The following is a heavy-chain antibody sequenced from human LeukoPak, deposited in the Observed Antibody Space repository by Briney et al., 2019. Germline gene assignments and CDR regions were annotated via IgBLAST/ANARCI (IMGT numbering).Heavy chain of an antibody. D-gene: IGHD2-15*01. V-gene: IGHV3-23*01. Sequence: GGSLRLSCAASGFTFSSYAMTWVRQAPGKGLEWVSAFSGSGGRIYYADSVKGRFTISRDNSKNTLYLQMNSLRAEDTAVYYCARAITGYCSGGSCYFNYYYYMDVWGKGTTVTVSS. CDR2: FSGSGGRI. CDR3: ARAITGYCSGGSCYFNYYYYMDV. CDR1: GFTFSSYA. J-gene: IGHJ6*03.